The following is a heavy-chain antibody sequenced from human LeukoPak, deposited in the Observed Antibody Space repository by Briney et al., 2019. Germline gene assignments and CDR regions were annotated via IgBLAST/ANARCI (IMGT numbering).Heavy chain of an antibody. CDR3: ARDGPERLFDY. CDR2: IWYDGSNK. CDR1: GFTFSSYG. J-gene: IGHJ4*02. Sequence: GSLRLSCAASGFTFSSYGMHWVRQAPGKGLEWVAVIWYDGSNKYYADSVKGRFTISRDNSKNTLHLQMNSLRAEDTAVYYCARDGPERLFDYWGQGTLVTVSS. V-gene: IGHV3-33*01. D-gene: IGHD5-24*01.